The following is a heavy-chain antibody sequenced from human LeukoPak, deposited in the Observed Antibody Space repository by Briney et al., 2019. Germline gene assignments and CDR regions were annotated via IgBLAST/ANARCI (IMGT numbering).Heavy chain of an antibody. Sequence: PGGSLRLSCAASGFTFSRYAMSWVRQAPGKGLEWVSAISGSGGSTYYADSVKGRFTISRDNSKNTLDLQMNSLRAEDTAVYYCAKDSTGYCSGGSCWPYYFDYWGQGTLVTVSS. CDR3: AKDSTGYCSGGSCWPYYFDY. V-gene: IGHV3-23*01. D-gene: IGHD2-15*01. CDR1: GFTFSRYA. CDR2: ISGSGGST. J-gene: IGHJ4*02.